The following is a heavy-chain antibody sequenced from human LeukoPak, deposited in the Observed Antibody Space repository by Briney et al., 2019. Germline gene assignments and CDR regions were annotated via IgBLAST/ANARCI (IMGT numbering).Heavy chain of an antibody. V-gene: IGHV1-69*05. CDR3: ARSRDGYNQNTPLFY. CDR2: IIPIFGTA. Sequence: SVKVSCKASGGTFSSYAISWVRQAPGQGLEWMGRIIPIFGTANYAQKFQGRVTITTDESTSTAYMELSSLRSEDTAVYYCARSRDGYNQNTPLFYWGQGTLVTVSS. CDR1: GGTFSSYA. J-gene: IGHJ4*02. D-gene: IGHD5-24*01.